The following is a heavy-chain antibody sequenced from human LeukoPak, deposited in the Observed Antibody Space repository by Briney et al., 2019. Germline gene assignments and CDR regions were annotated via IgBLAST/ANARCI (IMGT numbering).Heavy chain of an antibody. V-gene: IGHV4-4*07. CDR2: IYTSGST. CDR3: ARGPNEGDYAFDY. J-gene: IGHJ4*02. D-gene: IGHD4-17*01. Sequence: SETLSLTCTVSGGSISSYYWSWIRQHAGKGLEWIGRIYTSGSTNYNPSLKSRVTMSVDTSKNQFSLKLSSVTAADTAVYYCARGPNEGDYAFDYWGQGTLVTVSS. CDR1: GGSISSYY.